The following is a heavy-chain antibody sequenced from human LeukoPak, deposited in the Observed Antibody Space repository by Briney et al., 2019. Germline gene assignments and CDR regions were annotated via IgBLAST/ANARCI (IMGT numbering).Heavy chain of an antibody. CDR3: ARADGYSSWFVH. CDR1: GFTFSSYA. Sequence: GGSLRLSCAASGFTFSSYAMSWVRQAPGKGLEWVSGIRDSGTSTYYADSVKGRFTISRDNSKNTLDLQMNSLRDEDTGVYYCARADGYSSWFVHWGQGTLVTVSS. V-gene: IGHV3-23*01. J-gene: IGHJ5*02. D-gene: IGHD5-18*01. CDR2: IRDSGTST.